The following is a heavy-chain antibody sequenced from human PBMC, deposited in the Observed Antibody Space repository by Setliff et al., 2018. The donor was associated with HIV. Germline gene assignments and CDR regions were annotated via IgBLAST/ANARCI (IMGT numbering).Heavy chain of an antibody. D-gene: IGHD6-19*01. CDR2: ISNDGSDK. CDR3: TRDGSGWSQD. Sequence: GGSLRLSCVGSGFNFSTYGMHWVRQAPGKGLEWVAVISNDGSDKYYADSVRGRSTISRDNAKNSLYLQMNGLKAEDTAVYYCTRDGSGWSQDWGQGTLVTVSS. CDR1: GFNFSTYG. J-gene: IGHJ4*02. V-gene: IGHV3-33*05.